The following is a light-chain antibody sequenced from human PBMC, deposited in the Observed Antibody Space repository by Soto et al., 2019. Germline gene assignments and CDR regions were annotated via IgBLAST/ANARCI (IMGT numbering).Light chain of an antibody. Sequence: IHMTQSPSSLSASVGDRVTITCRASQRITTYLNWYQQKPGEAPKLLISTSGTLQRGVPSRFSGSGSGTDFTLTITSLQPADFATYFCQRTYSTPYTFGQGTQLEFK. CDR3: QRTYSTPYT. CDR2: TSG. J-gene: IGKJ2*01. CDR1: QRITTY. V-gene: IGKV1-39*01.